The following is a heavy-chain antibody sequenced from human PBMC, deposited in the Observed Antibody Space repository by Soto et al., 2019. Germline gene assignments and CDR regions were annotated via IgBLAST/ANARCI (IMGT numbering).Heavy chain of an antibody. V-gene: IGHV3-23*01. Sequence: GGSLRLSCAASGFTFSSYAMSWVRQAPGKGLEWVSAISGSGGSTYYADSVKGRLTISRDNSKNTLYLQMNSLRAEDTAVYYCAKVGGGFYYDSSGYYLRTSGEYYFDYWGQGTLVTVSS. CDR1: GFTFSSYA. CDR2: ISGSGGST. CDR3: AKVGGGFYYDSSGYYLRTSGEYYFDY. D-gene: IGHD3-22*01. J-gene: IGHJ4*02.